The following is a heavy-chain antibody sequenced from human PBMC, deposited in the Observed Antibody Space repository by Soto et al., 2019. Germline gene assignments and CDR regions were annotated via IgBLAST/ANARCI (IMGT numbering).Heavy chain of an antibody. Sequence: SETLSLTCTVSGGSISSYYWSWIRQPPGKGLEWIGYIYYSGSTNYNPSLKSRVTISVDTSKNQFSLKLSSVTAADTAVYYCASGGSGLEPQSNSWFDPWGQATLVTVAS. V-gene: IGHV4-59*01. CDR1: GGSISSYY. D-gene: IGHD1-1*01. CDR3: ASGGSGLEPQSNSWFDP. J-gene: IGHJ5*02. CDR2: IYYSGST.